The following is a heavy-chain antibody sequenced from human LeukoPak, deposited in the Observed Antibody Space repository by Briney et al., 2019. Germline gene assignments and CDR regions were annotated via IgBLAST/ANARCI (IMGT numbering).Heavy chain of an antibody. J-gene: IGHJ4*02. D-gene: IGHD6-19*01. CDR2: ISGSGGST. Sequence: PGGSLRLSCAASGFTFSSYAMSWVRQAPGKGLEWVSAISGSGGSTYYADSVKGRFTISRDNSKNTLYLQMNSLRAEDTAVYYCARYSSGWYYFDYWGQGTLVTVSS. CDR3: ARYSSGWYYFDY. CDR1: GFTFSSYA. V-gene: IGHV3-23*01.